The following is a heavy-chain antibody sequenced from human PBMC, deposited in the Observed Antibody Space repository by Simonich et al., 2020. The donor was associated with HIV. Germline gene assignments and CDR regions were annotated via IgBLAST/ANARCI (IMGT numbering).Heavy chain of an antibody. CDR1: GGSFSGYY. D-gene: IGHD4-17*01. J-gene: IGHJ4*02. CDR3: ARRHPTTVTTPYFDY. CDR2: INHSGST. V-gene: IGHV4-34*01. Sequence: QVQLQQCGAGLLKPSETLSLTCAVYGGSFSGYYWSWIRKPPGKGLEWIGEINHSGSTNYNPSLKSRVTISVDTSKNQFSLKLSSVTAADTAVYYCARRHPTTVTTPYFDYWGQGTLVTVSS.